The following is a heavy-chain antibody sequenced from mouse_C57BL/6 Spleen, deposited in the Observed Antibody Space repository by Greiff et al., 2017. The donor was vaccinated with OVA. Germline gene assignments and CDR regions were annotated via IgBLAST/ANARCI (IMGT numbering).Heavy chain of an antibody. Sequence: EVQRVESGEGLVKPGGSLKLSCAASGFTFSSYAMSWVRQTPEKRLEWVAYISSGGDYIYYADTVKGRFTISRDNARNTLYLQMSSLKSEDTAMYYCTREGSNPSMDYWGQGTSVTVSS. CDR3: TREGSNPSMDY. CDR2: ISSGGDYI. D-gene: IGHD2-5*01. CDR1: GFTFSSYA. J-gene: IGHJ4*01. V-gene: IGHV5-9-1*02.